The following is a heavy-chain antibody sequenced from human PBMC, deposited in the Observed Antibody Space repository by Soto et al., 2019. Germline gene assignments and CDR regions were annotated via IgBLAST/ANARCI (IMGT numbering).Heavy chain of an antibody. Sequence: QVQLVQSGPEVKKPGASVKVSCKTSGYTFTSYGIAWVRQAPGQGLEWMGWISTYKGNTNYAQKFQGRVTMTTDTSTSTAYMELRSLGSDDTAVYYCATRSQAFDYWGQGTLVTVSS. CDR3: ATRSQAFDY. J-gene: IGHJ4*02. CDR1: GYTFTSYG. V-gene: IGHV1-18*01. CDR2: ISTYKGNT.